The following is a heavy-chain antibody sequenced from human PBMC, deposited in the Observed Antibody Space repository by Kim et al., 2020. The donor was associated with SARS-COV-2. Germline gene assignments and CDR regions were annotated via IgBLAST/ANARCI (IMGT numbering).Heavy chain of an antibody. CDR2: INTNGSTT. CDR3: ARVVGATACDY. J-gene: IGHJ4*02. Sequence: GGSLRLSCAASGFTFSSYWMHWVRQAPGKGLAWVSRINTNGSTTSNAGSVKGRFTISRDNAKNTLYLQMNSLRAEDTAVYYCARVVGATACDYWGQVTLV. V-gene: IGHV3-74*01. D-gene: IGHD1-26*01. CDR1: GFTFSSYW.